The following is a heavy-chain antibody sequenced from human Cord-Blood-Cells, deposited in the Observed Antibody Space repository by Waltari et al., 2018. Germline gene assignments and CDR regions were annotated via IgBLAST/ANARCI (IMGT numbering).Heavy chain of an antibody. V-gene: IGHV3-53*01. CDR3: ARSGWYDDAFDI. J-gene: IGHJ3*02. Sequence: SNYMSWVRQAPGKGLEWVSVIYSGGSTYYADSVKGRFTISRDNSKNTLYLQMNSLRAEDTAVYYCARSGWYDDAFDIWGQGTMVTVSS. D-gene: IGHD6-19*01. CDR1: SNY. CDR2: IYSGGST.